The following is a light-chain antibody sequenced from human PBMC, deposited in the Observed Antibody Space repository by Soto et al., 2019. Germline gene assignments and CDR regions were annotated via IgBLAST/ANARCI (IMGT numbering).Light chain of an antibody. Sequence: EIVMTQFPATLSVSPGERATLSCRASQSVSSKLAWYQQKPGQAPRVLIYGASTRATGIPARFSGSGSGTEFTLTISSLQSEDFAVYYCQQYNDWPPTWTFGQGTRVEIK. CDR2: GAS. J-gene: IGKJ1*01. CDR3: QQYNDWPPTWT. V-gene: IGKV3-15*01. CDR1: QSVSSK.